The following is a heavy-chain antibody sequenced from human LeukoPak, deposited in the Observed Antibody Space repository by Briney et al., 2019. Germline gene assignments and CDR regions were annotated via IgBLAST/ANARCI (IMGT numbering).Heavy chain of an antibody. V-gene: IGHV1-69*13. CDR3: ARADGYSGSYYAFDI. J-gene: IGHJ3*02. CDR1: GGTFSSYA. Sequence: RAPVKVSCKASGGTFSSYAISWVRQAPGQGLEWMGGIIPIFGTANYAQKFQGRVTITADESTSTAYMELSSLRSEDTAVYYCARADGYSGSYYAFDIWGQGTMVTVSS. D-gene: IGHD1-26*01. CDR2: IIPIFGTA.